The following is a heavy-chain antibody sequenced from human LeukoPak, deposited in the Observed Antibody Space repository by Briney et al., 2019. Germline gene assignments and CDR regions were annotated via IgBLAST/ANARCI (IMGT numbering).Heavy chain of an antibody. Sequence: GESLKISCKGSGYSLTSYWISWVRQMPGKGLEWMGRIDPSDSYTNYSPSFQGHVTISADKSISTAYLQWSSLKASDTAMYYCARLGYSSGASRDNNWFDPWGQGTLVTVSS. D-gene: IGHD6-19*01. J-gene: IGHJ5*02. V-gene: IGHV5-10-1*01. CDR2: IDPSDSYT. CDR3: ARLGYSSGASRDNNWFDP. CDR1: GYSLTSYW.